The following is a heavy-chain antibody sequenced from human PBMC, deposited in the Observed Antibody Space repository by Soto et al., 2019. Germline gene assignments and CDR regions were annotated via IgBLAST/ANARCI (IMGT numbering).Heavy chain of an antibody. J-gene: IGHJ6*02. V-gene: IGHV6-1*01. CDR1: GDSVSTSTAS. CDR2: TLYRSKWYK. CDR3: TRHTGKPLEYPHGMDV. D-gene: IGHD1-1*01. Sequence: SQTLSLTCVIPGDSVSTSTASWSWIRQSPSRGLEWLGRTLYRSKWYKESAVSVKSRTTFNSDTSKNQISLHLNSVTPEDTAVYYGTRHTGKPLEYPHGMDVWGQGTPVTFSS.